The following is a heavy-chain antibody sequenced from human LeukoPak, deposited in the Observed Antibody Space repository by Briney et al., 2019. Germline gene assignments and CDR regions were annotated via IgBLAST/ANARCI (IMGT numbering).Heavy chain of an antibody. V-gene: IGHV4-59*01. Sequence: SETLSLTCTVSGGSISTYYWSWIRQPPGKGLEWIGYIYYSGSTNYNPSLKSRVTISVNTSKNQFSLKLNSVTAADTAVYYCARGKFLRYSSSSQNFDYWGQGTLVTVSS. J-gene: IGHJ4*02. CDR3: ARGKFLRYSSSSQNFDY. CDR1: GGSISTYY. CDR2: IYYSGST. D-gene: IGHD6-6*01.